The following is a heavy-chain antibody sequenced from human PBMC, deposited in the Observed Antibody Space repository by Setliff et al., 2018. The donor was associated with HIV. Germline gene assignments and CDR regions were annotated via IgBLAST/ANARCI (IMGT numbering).Heavy chain of an antibody. CDR1: GGSISGYF. J-gene: IGHJ5*02. V-gene: IGHV4-4*07. CDR3: ARDLPELTGRSFDP. D-gene: IGHD7-27*01. Sequence: PSETLSLTCNVSGGSISGYFWTWIRQPAGKGLEWIGRIYTSGSTNYNPSLKSRLSMSIDTSKNHSSLRLTSVTAADTAVYYCARDLPELTGRSFDPWGQGIQVTVSS. CDR2: IYTSGST.